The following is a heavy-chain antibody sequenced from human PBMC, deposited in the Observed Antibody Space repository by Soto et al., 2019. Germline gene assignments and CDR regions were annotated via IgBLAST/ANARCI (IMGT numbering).Heavy chain of an antibody. CDR1: GYSFTSYW. CDR3: ARTYCSSTSCPHDYYYYYGMDV. V-gene: IGHV5-51*01. D-gene: IGHD2-2*01. Sequence: GASLKISCKGSGYSFTSYWIGWVRQMPGKGLEWMGIIYPGDSDTRYSPSFQGQVTISADKSISTAYLQWSSLKASDTAMYYCARTYCSSTSCPHDYYYYYGMDVWGQGTTVTVSS. CDR2: IYPGDSDT. J-gene: IGHJ6*02.